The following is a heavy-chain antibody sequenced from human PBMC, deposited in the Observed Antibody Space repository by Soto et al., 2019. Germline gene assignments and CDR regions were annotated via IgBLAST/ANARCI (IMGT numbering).Heavy chain of an antibody. D-gene: IGHD6-19*01. CDR1: GYTFTTIS. J-gene: IGHJ5*01. Sequence: QVQLVQSAAEVGKPGASVKVSCKASGYTFTTISLSWVRQAPGQGLEWMGRIRPQNGDTAYAKKFQGRVTMTAYTSTATAYMEVMSLRPDDAAVFYCARDRSGWYDFWGQGTLVTVSS. CDR3: ARDRSGWYDF. V-gene: IGHV1-18*01. CDR2: IRPQNGDT.